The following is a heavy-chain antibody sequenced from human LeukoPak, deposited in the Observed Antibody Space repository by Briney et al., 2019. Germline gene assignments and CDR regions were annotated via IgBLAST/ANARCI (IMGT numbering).Heavy chain of an antibody. J-gene: IGHJ3*02. CDR3: ANLGYCSGGSCGGEDAFDI. CDR2: IWYDGSNK. D-gene: IGHD2-15*01. CDR1: GFTFSSYA. V-gene: IGHV3-33*08. Sequence: GGSLRLSCAASGFTFSSYAMHWVRQAPGKGLEWVAVIWYDGSNKYYADSVKGRFTISRDNSKNTLYLQMNSLRAEDTAVYYCANLGYCSGGSCGGEDAFDIWGQGTMVTVSS.